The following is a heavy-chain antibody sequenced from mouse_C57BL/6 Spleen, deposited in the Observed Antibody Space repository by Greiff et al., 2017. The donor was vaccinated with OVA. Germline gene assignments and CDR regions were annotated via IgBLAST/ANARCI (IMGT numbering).Heavy chain of an antibody. CDR3: ARGHYYGSSYAMDD. J-gene: IGHJ4*01. V-gene: IGHV1-52*01. Sequence: VQLQQPGAELVRPGSSVKLSCKASGYTFTSYWMHWVKQRPIQGLEWIGNIDPSDSETHYNQKFKDKATLTVDKSSSTAYMQLSSLTSEDSAVYYGARGHYYGSSYAMDDWGQGTSVTVSS. CDR1: GYTFTSYW. CDR2: IDPSDSET. D-gene: IGHD1-1*01.